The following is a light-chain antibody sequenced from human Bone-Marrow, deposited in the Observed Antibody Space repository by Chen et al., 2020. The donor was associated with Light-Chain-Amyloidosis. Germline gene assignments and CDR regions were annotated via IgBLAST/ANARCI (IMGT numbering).Light chain of an antibody. V-gene: IGLV2-14*01. J-gene: IGLJ1*01. Sequence: QSALTQPASVSGSPGQSITLPCPGTSSDVGGDNHVSWYQQHPDKAPKIMIYEVTNRPSWVPDRFSGSKSDNTASLTISGLQTEDEADYFCSSYTITNTLVFGSGTRVTVL. CDR2: EVT. CDR3: SSYTITNTLV. CDR1: SSDVGGDNH.